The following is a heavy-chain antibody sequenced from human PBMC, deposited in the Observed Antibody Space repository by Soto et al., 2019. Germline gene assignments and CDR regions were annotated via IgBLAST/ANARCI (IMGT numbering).Heavy chain of an antibody. CDR2: VKDGGHT. D-gene: IGHD5-12*01. CDR1: GGSLSGYY. Sequence: QVQQQQWGAGLLKPSETLSLNCAVTGGSLSGYYWSWIRQPPGKGLEWIGEVKDGGHTNYGPSLRGRVTISPDTSNNQFSLRLNSVTAAHTGVDYCARGQEGVVATHWAQGSLVTVSS. V-gene: IGHV4-34*01. J-gene: IGHJ4*02. CDR3: ARGQEGVVATH.